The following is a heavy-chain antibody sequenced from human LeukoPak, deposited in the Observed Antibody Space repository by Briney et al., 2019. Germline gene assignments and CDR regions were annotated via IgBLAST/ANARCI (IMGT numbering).Heavy chain of an antibody. Sequence: GGSLRLSCAASGFTFSSYGMHWVRQAPGKGLEWVAVIWYDGSNKYYADSVEGRFTISRDNSKNTLYLQMNSLRAEDTAVYYCAKDSAYSNYFDYWGQGTLVTVSS. CDR2: IWYDGSNK. J-gene: IGHJ4*02. D-gene: IGHD4-11*01. CDR3: AKDSAYSNYFDY. CDR1: GFTFSSYG. V-gene: IGHV3-33*06.